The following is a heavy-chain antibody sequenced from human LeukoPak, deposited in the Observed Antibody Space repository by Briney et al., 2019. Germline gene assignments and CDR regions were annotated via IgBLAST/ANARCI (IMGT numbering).Heavy chain of an antibody. J-gene: IGHJ3*02. CDR3: ARLGSTLTTKFAFDI. CDR1: GFTFSSYG. D-gene: IGHD4-17*01. V-gene: IGHV3-30*02. Sequence: GGSLRLSCAASGFTFSSYGMHWVRQAPGKGLEWVAFIRYDGSNKYYADSVKGRFTISRDNSKNTLYLQMNSLRAEDTAVYYCARLGSTLTTKFAFDIWGQGTMVTVSS. CDR2: IRYDGSNK.